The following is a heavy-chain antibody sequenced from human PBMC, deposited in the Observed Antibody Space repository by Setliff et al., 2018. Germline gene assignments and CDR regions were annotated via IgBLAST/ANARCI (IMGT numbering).Heavy chain of an antibody. CDR2: ISASNGKT. J-gene: IGHJ4*02. CDR3: ARRDGSIIYREFFDY. V-gene: IGHV1-18*01. D-gene: IGHD3-10*01. CDR1: GYTFTNFG. Sequence: GASVKVSCKASGYTFTNFGISWVREAPGQGLEWMGWISASNGKTNYAQKFQGRVTMTTDTSTSTAYMDLRSLRSDDTAVYYCARRDGSIIYREFFDYWGQGALVTVSS.